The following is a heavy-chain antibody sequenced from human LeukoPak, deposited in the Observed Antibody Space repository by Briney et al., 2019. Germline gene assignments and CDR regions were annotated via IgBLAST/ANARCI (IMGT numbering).Heavy chain of an antibody. CDR3: ARARSGWYMDY. D-gene: IGHD6-19*01. J-gene: IGHJ4*02. Sequence: GGSLRLSCAASGFTFSSYSINWVRQAPGKGLEWVSFITGSSSTIFYVDSVKGRFTISRDNAKNLVYLQMNSLRDDDTAVYYCARARSGWYMDYWGQGTLVTVSS. CDR2: ITGSSSTI. V-gene: IGHV3-48*02. CDR1: GFTFSSYS.